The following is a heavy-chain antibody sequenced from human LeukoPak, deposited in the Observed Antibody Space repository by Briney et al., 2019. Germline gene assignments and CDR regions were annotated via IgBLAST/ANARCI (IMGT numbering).Heavy chain of an antibody. CDR1: GGSFSGYY. Sequence: SETLSLTCAVYGGSFSGYYWSWIRQPPGKGLEWIWEINHSGSTNYNPSLKRRVTISVDTSKNQFSLKLSSVTAADTAVYYCARYTLAGCSSTSCYRTTPRGGYYFDYWGQGTLVTVSS. V-gene: IGHV4-34*01. CDR2: INHSGST. CDR3: ARYTLAGCSSTSCYRTTPRGGYYFDY. J-gene: IGHJ4*02. D-gene: IGHD2-2*01.